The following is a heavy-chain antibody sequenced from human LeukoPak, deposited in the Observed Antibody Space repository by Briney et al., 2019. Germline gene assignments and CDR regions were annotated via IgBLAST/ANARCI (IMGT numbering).Heavy chain of an antibody. CDR2: ISGSGGST. CDR1: GFTFSSYA. CDR3: AKAARRKRIAVAGANFDY. Sequence: PGGSLRLSCAASGFTFSSYAMSWVRQAPGKGLEWVSAISGSGGSTYYADSVKGRFTISRDNSKNTLYLQMNSLRAEDTAVYYCAKAARRKRIAVAGANFDYWGQGTLVTVSS. D-gene: IGHD6-19*01. V-gene: IGHV3-23*01. J-gene: IGHJ4*02.